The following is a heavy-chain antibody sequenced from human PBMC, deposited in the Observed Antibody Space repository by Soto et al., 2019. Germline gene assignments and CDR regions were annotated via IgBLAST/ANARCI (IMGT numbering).Heavy chain of an antibody. CDR2: IYYSGST. V-gene: IGHV4-31*03. D-gene: IGHD5-12*01. CDR3: PRDQGFAYNLRSHYYYMDV. J-gene: IGHJ6*03. CDR1: GGSISSGGYY. Sequence: PSETLSLTCTVSGGSISSGGYYWSWIRQHPGKGLEWIGYIYYSGSTYYNPSLKSRVTISVGTSKNQFSLKLSSVTAADTAVYYCPRDQGFAYNLRSHYYYMDVWGKVTTFTVSS.